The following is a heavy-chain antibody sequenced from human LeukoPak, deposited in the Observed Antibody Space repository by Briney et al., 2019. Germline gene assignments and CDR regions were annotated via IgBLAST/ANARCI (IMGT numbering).Heavy chain of an antibody. J-gene: IGHJ4*02. CDR2: ISSSSSYI. CDR1: GFTFSSYS. V-gene: IGHV3-21*01. D-gene: IGHD3-22*01. CDR3: ARGTPTHYYDSSGYPGGFDY. Sequence: GGSLRLSCAATGFTFSSYSMNWVRQAPGKGLEWVSSISSSSSYIYYADSVKGRFTISRDNAKNSLYLQMNSLRAEDTAVYYCARGTPTHYYDSSGYPGGFDYRGQGTLVTVSS.